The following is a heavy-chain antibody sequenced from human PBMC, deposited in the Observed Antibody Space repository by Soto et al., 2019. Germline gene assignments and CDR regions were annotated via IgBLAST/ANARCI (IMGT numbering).Heavy chain of an antibody. CDR3: ARLLIGGWGMDV. CDR2: IYYRVST. J-gene: IGHJ6*02. D-gene: IGHD3-10*01. Sequence: SETLSLTCTVSGGSISSGDYYWSWIRQPPGKGLEWIGYIYYRVSTYYNPSLKSRVTISVDTSKNQFSLKLSSVTAADTAGYYCARLLIGGWGMDVWGQGTTVTVSS. V-gene: IGHV4-30-4*01. CDR1: GGSISSGDYY.